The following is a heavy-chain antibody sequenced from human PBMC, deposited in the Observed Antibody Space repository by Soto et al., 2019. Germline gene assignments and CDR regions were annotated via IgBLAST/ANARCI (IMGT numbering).Heavy chain of an antibody. CDR1: GGTFSSYA. Sequence: ASVKVSCKASGGTFSSYAISWVRQAPGQGLEWMGGIIPIFGTANYAQKFQGRVTITADESTSTAYMELSSLRSEDTAVYYCARAVDMATISQLYFDYWGQGTLVTVSS. V-gene: IGHV1-69*13. CDR2: IIPIFGTA. D-gene: IGHD5-12*01. CDR3: ARAVDMATISQLYFDY. J-gene: IGHJ4*02.